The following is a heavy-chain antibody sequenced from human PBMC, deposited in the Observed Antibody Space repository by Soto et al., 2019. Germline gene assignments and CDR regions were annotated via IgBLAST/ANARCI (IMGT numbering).Heavy chain of an antibody. CDR1: GFTFSNYA. CDR2: FNNSGVRT. Sequence: EVQLLESGGGLAQPGGSLRLSCAASGFTFSNYAMSWVRKAPGKGLEWVSVFNNSGVRTYYADSVKGRFSISRDDSKNTLSLQMNSLRAEDTAVYYCAKSANLGAIVTTNYFDYWGQGTLVTVSS. D-gene: IGHD3-16*01. J-gene: IGHJ4*02. V-gene: IGHV3-23*01. CDR3: AKSANLGAIVTTNYFDY.